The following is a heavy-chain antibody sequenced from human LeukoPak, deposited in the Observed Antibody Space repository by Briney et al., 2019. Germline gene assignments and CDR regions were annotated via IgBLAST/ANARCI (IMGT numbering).Heavy chain of an antibody. J-gene: IGHJ4*02. V-gene: IGHV3-66*01. D-gene: IGHD3-10*01. CDR3: ATERPGSRVLDY. Sequence: GGSLRLSCAASGLIVSSNHMNWVRQAPGKGLEWVSIIYSSDYRYYADSVKGRFTISRDNSKNTLYLQMNSLRVEDTADYYCATERPGSRVLDYWGQGNVVTVSS. CDR1: GLIVSSNH. CDR2: IYSSDYR.